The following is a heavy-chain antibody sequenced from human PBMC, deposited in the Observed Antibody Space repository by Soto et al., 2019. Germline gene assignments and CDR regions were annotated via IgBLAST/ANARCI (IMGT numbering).Heavy chain of an antibody. Sequence: XXSLRLSCAASGFTFSSYSMHWVRQAPGKGLEWVSYISSSSSTIYYADSVKGRFTISRDNAKNSLYLQMNSLRDEDTAVYYCARTGAGTGYYYYGMDVWGQGTTVTVS. D-gene: IGHD1-1*01. CDR2: ISSSSSTI. J-gene: IGHJ6*02. V-gene: IGHV3-48*02. CDR3: ARTGAGTGYYYYGMDV. CDR1: GFTFSSYS.